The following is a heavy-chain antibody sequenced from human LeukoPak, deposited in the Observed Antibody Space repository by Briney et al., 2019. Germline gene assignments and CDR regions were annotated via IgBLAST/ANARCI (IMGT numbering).Heavy chain of an antibody. D-gene: IGHD6-19*01. CDR1: GGSISSYY. CDR2: IYTSGST. J-gene: IGHJ6*03. V-gene: IGHV4-4*09. Sequence: SETLSLTCTVSGGSISSYYWSWIRQPPGKGLEWIGYIYTSGSTNYNPSLKSRVTISVDTSKNQLSLKLSSVTAADTAVYYCARQESDSSGWYKGGYYYYYYMDVWGKGTTVTVSS. CDR3: ARQESDSSGWYKGGYYYYYYMDV.